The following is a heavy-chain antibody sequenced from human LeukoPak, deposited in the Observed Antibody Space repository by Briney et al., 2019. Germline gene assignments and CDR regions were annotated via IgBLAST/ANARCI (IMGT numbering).Heavy chain of an antibody. CDR3: AREPVYCSGGSCYSLRVWGAFDI. D-gene: IGHD2-15*01. CDR2: INHSGST. V-gene: IGHV4-34*01. Sequence: PSETLSLTCAVYGGSFSGYYWSWIRQPPGKGLEWIGEINHSGSTNYNPSLKSRVTISVDTSKNQFSLELSSVTAADTAVYYCAREPVYCSGGSCYSLRVWGAFDIWGQGTMVTVSS. CDR1: GGSFSGYY. J-gene: IGHJ3*02.